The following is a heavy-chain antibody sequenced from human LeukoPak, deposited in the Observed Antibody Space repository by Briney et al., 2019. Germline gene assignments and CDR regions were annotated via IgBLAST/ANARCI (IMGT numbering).Heavy chain of an antibody. V-gene: IGHV3-21*01. CDR2: ISSSSSNI. D-gene: IGHD1-26*01. CDR1: GFTFSTYS. J-gene: IGHJ4*02. Sequence: PGGSLRLSCAASGFTFSTYSMNWVRQAPGKGLEWVSSISSSSSNIYYADSVKGRFTISRDNAKNLLYLQMSSLRAEDTALYYCARSRYGGQGPYYSDHWGQGTLVTVSS. CDR3: ARSRYGGQGPYYSDH.